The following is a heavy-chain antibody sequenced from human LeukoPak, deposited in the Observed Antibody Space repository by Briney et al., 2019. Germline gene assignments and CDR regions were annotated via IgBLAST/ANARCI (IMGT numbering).Heavy chain of an antibody. CDR2: FYYIGGT. J-gene: IGHJ4*02. V-gene: IGHV4-39*01. CDR1: RGSISSSSYY. CDR3: ARILTTFDY. D-gene: IGHD4-11*01. Sequence: KPSETLSLTCTVSRGSISSSSYYWGWIRQPPGKRLEGIGSFYYIGGTYYNPSLEGRVTISADSSKHQFSLKLTSVTAADTALYYCARILTTFDYWGQGTLVTVSS.